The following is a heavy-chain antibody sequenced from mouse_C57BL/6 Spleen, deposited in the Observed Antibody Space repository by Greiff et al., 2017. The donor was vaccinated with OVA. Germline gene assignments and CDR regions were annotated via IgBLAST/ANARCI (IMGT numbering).Heavy chain of an antibody. J-gene: IGHJ1*03. CDR3: ARHEELAYDYAWYFDV. V-gene: IGHV1-62-2*01. D-gene: IGHD2-4*01. CDR2: FYPGSGSI. CDR1: GYTFTEYT. Sequence: QVQLKESGAELVKPGASVKLSCKASGYTFTEYTIHWVKQRSGQGLEWIGWFYPGSGSIKYNEKFKDKATLTADKSSSTVYMELSRLTSEDSAVYCCARHEELAYDYAWYFDVWGTGTTVTVSS.